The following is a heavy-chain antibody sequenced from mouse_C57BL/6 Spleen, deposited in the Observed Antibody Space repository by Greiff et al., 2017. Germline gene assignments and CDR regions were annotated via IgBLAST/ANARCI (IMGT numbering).Heavy chain of an antibody. D-gene: IGHD1-1*01. J-gene: IGHJ2*01. CDR3: AREYYGSRYFDY. CDR2: IYPGDGDT. CDR1: GYSFSSYW. V-gene: IGHV1-80*01. Sequence: VQLQQSGAELVKPGASVKISCKASGYSFSSYWMNWVKQRPGKGLEWIGQIYPGDGDTNYNGKFKGKATLTADKSSSTAYMQLSSLTSEDSAVYFCAREYYGSRYFDYWGQGTTLTVSS.